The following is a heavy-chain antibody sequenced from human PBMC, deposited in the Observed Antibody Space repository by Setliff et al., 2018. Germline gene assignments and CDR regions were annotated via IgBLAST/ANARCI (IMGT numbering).Heavy chain of an antibody. Sequence: SETLSLTCSVSGASITSYYWSWIRQPPGKGLEWIAYIHNNGRIKYNPALKSRVTISLDTSKNQFSLNLNSATAADTAVYYCARHALSFDSAWDVWGKGTTVTVSS. CDR1: GASITSYY. CDR2: IHNNGRI. J-gene: IGHJ6*04. D-gene: IGHD3-9*01. CDR3: ARHALSFDSAWDV. V-gene: IGHV4-59*08.